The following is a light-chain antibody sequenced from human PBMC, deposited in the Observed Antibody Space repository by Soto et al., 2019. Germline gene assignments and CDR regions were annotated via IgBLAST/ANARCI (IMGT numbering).Light chain of an antibody. CDR2: DAS. CDR3: QQYINYPLT. CDR1: QSISSW. J-gene: IGKJ4*01. V-gene: IGKV1-5*01. Sequence: DIQMTQSPSTLSASVGDKVTITCRASQSISSWLAWYQQKPGKAPKLLIYDASSLESGVPSRFGGGGSGTEFTITTSSMQNDDFAIYYCQQYINYPLTFGGGTKVDSK.